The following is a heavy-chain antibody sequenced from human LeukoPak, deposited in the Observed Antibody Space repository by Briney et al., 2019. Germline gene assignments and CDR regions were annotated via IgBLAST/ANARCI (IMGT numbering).Heavy chain of an antibody. D-gene: IGHD3-16*01. CDR2: MNPNSGNT. Sequence: ASVKVSCKASGYTFTSYDINWVRQATGQGLEWMGWMNPNSGNTGYAQKFQGRVTMTRNTSISTAYMELSSLRSEDTAVYYCARMFGPDAGFDYWGQGTLVPVSS. CDR1: GYTFTSYD. CDR3: ARMFGPDAGFDY. V-gene: IGHV1-8*01. J-gene: IGHJ4*02.